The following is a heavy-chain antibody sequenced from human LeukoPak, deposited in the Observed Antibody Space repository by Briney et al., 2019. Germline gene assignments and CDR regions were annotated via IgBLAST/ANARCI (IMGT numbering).Heavy chain of an antibody. J-gene: IGHJ4*02. CDR1: GGSFSGYY. CDR2: INHSGST. V-gene: IGHV4-34*01. CDR3: ARTLKRFGDFKGYFDY. Sequence: PSETLSLTCAVYGGSFSGYYWSWIRQPPGKGLEWIGEINHSGSTNYNPSLKSRVTISVDTSKNQFSLKLSSVTAADTAVYYCARTLKRFGDFKGYFDYWGQGTLVTVSS. D-gene: IGHD3-10*01.